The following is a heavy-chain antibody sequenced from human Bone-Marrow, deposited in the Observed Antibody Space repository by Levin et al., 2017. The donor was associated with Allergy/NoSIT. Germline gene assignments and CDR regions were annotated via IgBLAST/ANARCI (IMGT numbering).Heavy chain of an antibody. CDR1: EFTFSSHA. Sequence: PGGSLRLSCTASEFTFSSHAMHWVRQAPGKGLEWVAVISYDGRNKNYADSVKGRFTISRDNSKNTLYVQMTSLRGEDTAVYYCARQMSTEIMGYFYGMDVWGQGTTVTVSS. D-gene: IGHD4-11*01. V-gene: IGHV3-30*04. CDR2: ISYDGRNK. J-gene: IGHJ6*02. CDR3: ARQMSTEIMGYFYGMDV.